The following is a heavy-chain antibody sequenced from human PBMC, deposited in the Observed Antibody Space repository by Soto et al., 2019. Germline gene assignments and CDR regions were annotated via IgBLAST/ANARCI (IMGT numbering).Heavy chain of an antibody. CDR1: GFSFSGYG. Sequence: QVQLVESGGGVVQPGRSLRLSCAASGFSFSGYGMHWVRQAPGKGLEWVAVISYDGGNKYYADSVKGRFTISRDNSKITLFLQMNSLRTEDTALYYCAKSLLLYSGSTADYWGQGTLVTVSS. V-gene: IGHV3-30*18. D-gene: IGHD6-13*01. CDR2: ISYDGGNK. J-gene: IGHJ4*02. CDR3: AKSLLLYSGSTADY.